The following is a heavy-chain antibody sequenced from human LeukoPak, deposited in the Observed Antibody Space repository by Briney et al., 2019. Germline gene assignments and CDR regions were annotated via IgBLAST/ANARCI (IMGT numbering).Heavy chain of an antibody. CDR1: GYTFTSYY. V-gene: IGHV1-46*01. Sequence: GASVKVSCKASGYTFTSYYMHWVRQAPGQGLEWMGIINPSGGSTSYAQKFQGRVTMTRDMSTSTVYMELSSLRSEDTAVYYCARDIPPIAAAARNWFDPWGQGTMVTVSS. CDR3: ARDIPPIAAAARNWFDP. CDR2: INPSGGST. J-gene: IGHJ3*01. D-gene: IGHD6-13*01.